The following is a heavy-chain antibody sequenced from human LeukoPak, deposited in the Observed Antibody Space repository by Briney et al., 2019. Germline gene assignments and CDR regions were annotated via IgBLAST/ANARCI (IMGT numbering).Heavy chain of an antibody. CDR1: GYTFTGYY. Sequence: ASVKVSCKASGYTFTGYYMHRVRQAPGQGLEWMGWINPNSGGTNYAQKFQGRVTMTRDTSISTAYMELSRLRSDDTAVYYCARMGGNSWYFDYWGQGTLVTVSS. J-gene: IGHJ4*02. CDR3: ARMGGNSWYFDY. CDR2: INPNSGGT. V-gene: IGHV1-2*02. D-gene: IGHD6-13*01.